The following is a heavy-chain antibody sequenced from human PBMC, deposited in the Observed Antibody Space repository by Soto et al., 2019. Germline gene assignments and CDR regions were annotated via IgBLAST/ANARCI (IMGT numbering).Heavy chain of an antibody. CDR2: IYCDDDK. D-gene: IGHD6-13*01. CDR3: ANAEVAAVEGLGSFDI. Sequence: QITLKESGPTLVKATQTLTLTCTFSVFSLSTSGVGVGWIRQPPGKALEWLALIYCDDDKRYRPSLKSTLTITNDTSKSQLVLTMTNTDSVDTATYYLANAEVAAVEGLGSFDIWGQGTMVTFCS. V-gene: IGHV2-5*02. J-gene: IGHJ3*02. CDR1: VFSLSTSGVG.